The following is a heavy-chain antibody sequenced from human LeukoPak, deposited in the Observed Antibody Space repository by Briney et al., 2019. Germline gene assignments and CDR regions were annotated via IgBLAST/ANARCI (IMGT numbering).Heavy chain of an antibody. CDR2: IYCNGAT. Sequence: PSETLSLTCIVSGGSVSRGSYYWTWIRQPAGEGLEWIGRIYCNGATSYNPSLKSRVQISVDTSKNQFSLNLTSVTAADTAVYFCAREGTIFGVVIRWFDPWGQGTLVTVSS. D-gene: IGHD3-3*01. V-gene: IGHV4-61*02. CDR1: GGSVSRGSYY. J-gene: IGHJ5*02. CDR3: AREGTIFGVVIRWFDP.